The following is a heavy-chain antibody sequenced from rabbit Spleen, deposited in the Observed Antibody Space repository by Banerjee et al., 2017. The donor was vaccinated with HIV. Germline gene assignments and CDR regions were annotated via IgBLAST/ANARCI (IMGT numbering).Heavy chain of an antibody. J-gene: IGHJ2*01. Sequence: QSLEESGGDLVKPGASLTLTCTASGFDFSTSYYMCWVRQAPGKGLEWIGCIYTGGGTTYYASWAKGRFTISKTSSTTVTLQMTSLTAADTATYFCAKAIYGAAFDPWGPGTLVTVS. CDR1: GFDFSTSYY. CDR3: AKAIYGAAFDP. D-gene: IGHD3-1*01. V-gene: IGHV1S40*01. CDR2: IYTGGGTT.